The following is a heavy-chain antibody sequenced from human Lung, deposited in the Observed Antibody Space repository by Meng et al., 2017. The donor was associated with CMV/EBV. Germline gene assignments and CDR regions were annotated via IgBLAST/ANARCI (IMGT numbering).Heavy chain of an antibody. CDR1: FTFSNYA. Sequence: FTFSNYAMNWVRQAPGRGLEWVSVVYSGDRSTYYADSVKGRFTISRDNSKNMLYLQMNSLRAEDTAVYYCAKPYPYSYDSSGYYLENWGQGTLVTVSS. CDR2: VYSGDRST. J-gene: IGHJ4*02. CDR3: AKPYPYSYDSSGYYLEN. V-gene: IGHV3-23*03. D-gene: IGHD3-22*01.